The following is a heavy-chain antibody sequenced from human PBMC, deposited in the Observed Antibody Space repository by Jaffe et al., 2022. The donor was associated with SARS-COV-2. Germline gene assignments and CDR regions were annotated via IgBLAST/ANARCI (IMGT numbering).Heavy chain of an antibody. CDR3: ARDTAWA. D-gene: IGHD2-21*02. CDR1: GFTFSSYT. J-gene: IGHJ5*02. Sequence: EVQLVESGGGLVKPGGSLRLSCAASGFTFSSYTMNWVRQAPGKGLQWVSSISSTGSYIYYTDSVKGRFTISRDNAENSLFLQMNSLTTEDTAVYYCARDTAWAWGQGTLVTVSS. CDR2: ISSTGSYI. V-gene: IGHV3-21*01.